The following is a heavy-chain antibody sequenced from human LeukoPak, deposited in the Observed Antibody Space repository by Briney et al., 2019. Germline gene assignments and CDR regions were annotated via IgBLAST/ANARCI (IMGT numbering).Heavy chain of an antibody. V-gene: IGHV3-21*03. D-gene: IGHD6-13*01. CDR3: ARLAAAGTDFDY. CDR1: GFTFSSYT. Sequence: PGGSLRLSCAASGFTFSSYTMSWVRQASGKGLEWVSSISSSSSYIYYADSGKGRFTVSRDNAKTSLYLQVNSLRADDSALYYCARLAAAGTDFDYWGLGTQVAVSS. CDR2: ISSSSSYI. J-gene: IGHJ4*02.